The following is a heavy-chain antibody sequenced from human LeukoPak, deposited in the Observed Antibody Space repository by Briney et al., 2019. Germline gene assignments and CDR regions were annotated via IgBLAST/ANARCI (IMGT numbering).Heavy chain of an antibody. CDR3: AREGSGYYYADY. CDR1: GFTFSTYS. J-gene: IGHJ4*02. D-gene: IGHD3-22*01. V-gene: IGHV3-48*01. CDR2: ISSSSSNI. Sequence: GGSLRLSCAASGFTFSTYSMNWVRQAPGKGLEWVSYISSSSSNIYYADSVKGRFTISRDNSKNTLYLQMNSLRAEDTAVYYCAREGSGYYYADYWGQGTLVTVSS.